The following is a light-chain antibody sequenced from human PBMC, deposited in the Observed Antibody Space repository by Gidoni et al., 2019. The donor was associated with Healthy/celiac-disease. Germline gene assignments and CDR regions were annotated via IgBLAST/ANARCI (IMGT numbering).Light chain of an antibody. J-gene: IGKJ1*01. CDR1: QGISSY. CDR3: QQYYSYLGT. Sequence: AIRMTQSPSSCSASTGDRVTITCRASQGISSYLAWYQQKPGKAPKLLIYAASTLQSGVPSRFSGSGSGTDFTLTISCLQSEDFATYYCQQYYSYLGTFGQGTKVEIK. CDR2: AAS. V-gene: IGKV1-8*01.